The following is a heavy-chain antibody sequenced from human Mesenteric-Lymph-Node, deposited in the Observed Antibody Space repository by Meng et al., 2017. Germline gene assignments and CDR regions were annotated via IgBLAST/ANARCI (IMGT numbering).Heavy chain of an antibody. CDR2: IKSKTDGGTT. D-gene: IGHD2-15*01. V-gene: IGHV3-15*01. CDR3: TTGVVVVVAARLSSYGMDV. J-gene: IGHJ6*02. CDR1: GFTFSNAW. Sequence: GGSLRLSCAASGFTFSNAWMSWVRQAPGKGLEWVGRIKSKTDGGTTDYAAPVKGRFTISRDDSKNTLYLQMNSLKTEDTAVYYCTTGVVVVVAARLSSYGMDVWGQGTTVTVSS.